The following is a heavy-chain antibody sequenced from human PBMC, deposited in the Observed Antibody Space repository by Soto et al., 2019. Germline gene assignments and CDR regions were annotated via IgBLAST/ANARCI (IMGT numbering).Heavy chain of an antibody. CDR2: TYYRSKWYN. CDR3: ARVLVGGTEVDDAFDI. D-gene: IGHD2-15*01. J-gene: IGHJ3*02. CDR1: GDSVSSNSAA. Sequence: KQSPTLSLTCAISGDSVSSNSAAWNWIRQSPSRGLEWLGRTYYRSKWYNDYAVSVKSRITINPETSKNQFSLQLNSVTPEDTAVYYCARVLVGGTEVDDAFDIWGQGTMVTVSS. V-gene: IGHV6-1*01.